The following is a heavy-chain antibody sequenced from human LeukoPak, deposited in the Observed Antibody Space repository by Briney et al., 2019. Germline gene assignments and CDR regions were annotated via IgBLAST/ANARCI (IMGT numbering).Heavy chain of an antibody. CDR2: IYTSGST. CDR1: GGSFSAYY. Sequence: MTSETLSLTCAVYGGSFSAYYWTWIRQPAGKGLEWIGRIYTSGSTNYNPSLKSRVTISVDTSKNQFSLRLTSVTAADTAVYYCARVSHGGIYTFDYWGQGTLVTVSS. J-gene: IGHJ4*02. CDR3: ARVSHGGIYTFDY. D-gene: IGHD1-26*01. V-gene: IGHV4-59*10.